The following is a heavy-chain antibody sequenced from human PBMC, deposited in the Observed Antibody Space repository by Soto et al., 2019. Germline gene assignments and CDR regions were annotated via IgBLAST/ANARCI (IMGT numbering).Heavy chain of an antibody. CDR3: ARGNHNWNYPTPPEYFQH. CDR2: ISYDGSKK. CDR1: GFTFSSYA. Sequence: QVQLVESGGGVVQPGRSLRLSCAASGFTFSSYAMHWVRQAPGKGLEWVAVISYDGSKKYYADYVKGRFTISRDNSKNTPXLQMNSLRAEDTAVYYCARGNHNWNYPTPPEYFQHWGQGTLVTVSS. V-gene: IGHV3-30-3*01. J-gene: IGHJ1*01. D-gene: IGHD1-7*01.